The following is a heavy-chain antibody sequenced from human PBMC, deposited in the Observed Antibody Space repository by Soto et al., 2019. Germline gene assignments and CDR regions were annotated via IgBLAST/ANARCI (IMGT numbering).Heavy chain of an antibody. CDR2: ISAYNGNT. CDR1: GYTFTSYG. Sequence: ASVKVSCKASGYTFTSYGISWVRQAPGQGLEGMGWISAYNGNTNYAQKLQGRVTMTTDTSTSTAYMELRSLRSDDTAVYYCARDRGSEVGAAYYYYYGMDVWGQGTTVTVSS. CDR3: ARDRGSEVGAAYYYYYGMDV. J-gene: IGHJ6*02. D-gene: IGHD1-26*01. V-gene: IGHV1-18*01.